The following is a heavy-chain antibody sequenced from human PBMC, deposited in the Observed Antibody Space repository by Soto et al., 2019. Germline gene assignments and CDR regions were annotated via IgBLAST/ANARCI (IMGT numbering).Heavy chain of an antibody. CDR3: ARSGAYCTSITCLFDSF. D-gene: IGHD2-8*01. J-gene: IGHJ4*02. CDR1: GYTFTSYG. V-gene: IGHV1-18*01. CDR2: ISAYNGDT. Sequence: QAQLVQSGGEVKKPGASVKVSCRASGYTFTSYGYAWVRQAPGQGLEWMGWISAYNGDTNYAQKFQDRVTLAPDTSTTTAHMELRNLESDDTAVYYCARSGAYCTSITCLFDSFWGLGTLVTVSS.